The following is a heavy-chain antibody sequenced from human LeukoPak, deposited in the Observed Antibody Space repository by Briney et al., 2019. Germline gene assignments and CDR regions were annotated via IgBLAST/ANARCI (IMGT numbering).Heavy chain of an antibody. D-gene: IGHD1-1*01. Sequence: ASVKVSCKASGYTFTSYAMNWVRQAPGQGLEWMGWINPNSGGTNYAQKFQGRVTMTRDTSISTAYMELSRLRSDDTAVYYCASIPTWNHAFDIWGQGTMVTVSS. CDR1: GYTFTSYA. J-gene: IGHJ3*02. CDR2: INPNSGGT. V-gene: IGHV1-2*02. CDR3: ASIPTWNHAFDI.